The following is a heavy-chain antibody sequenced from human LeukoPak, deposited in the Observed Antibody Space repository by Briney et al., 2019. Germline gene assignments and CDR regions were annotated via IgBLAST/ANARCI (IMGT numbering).Heavy chain of an antibody. V-gene: IGHV3-23*01. CDR1: GFTFSSYA. CDR2: ISGGGGST. J-gene: IGHJ3*02. D-gene: IGHD3-22*01. CDR3: AKVVDYYYDSSGYAFDI. Sequence: GGSLRLSCAASGFTFSSYAMSWVRQAPGKGLEWVSAISGGGGSTHYADSVKGRFTISRDNSKNTLYLQMNSLRAEDTAVYYCAKVVDYYYDSSGYAFDIWGQGTMVTVSS.